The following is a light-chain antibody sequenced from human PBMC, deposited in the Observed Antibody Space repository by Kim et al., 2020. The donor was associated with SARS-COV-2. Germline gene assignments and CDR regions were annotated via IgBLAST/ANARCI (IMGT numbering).Light chain of an antibody. CDR2: QDS. CDR3: QAWDSSTHYV. J-gene: IGLJ1*01. CDR1: KLGDKY. V-gene: IGLV3-1*01. Sequence: VSPGRTASITCSGDKLGDKYACWYQQKPGQSPVLVIYQDSKRPSGIPERLSGSNSGNTATLTISGTQAMDEADYYCQAWDSSTHYVFGTGTKVTVL.